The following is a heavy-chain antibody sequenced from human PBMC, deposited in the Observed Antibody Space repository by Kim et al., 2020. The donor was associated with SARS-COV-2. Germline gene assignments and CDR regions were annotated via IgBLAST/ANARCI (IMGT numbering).Heavy chain of an antibody. J-gene: IGHJ6*02. CDR3: AMHSSGPNYYYYCMDV. Sequence: SVKVRFTISRDNSKNTLYLQMNSLRAEDTAVYYCAMHSSGPNYYYYCMDVWGQGTTVTVSS. V-gene: IGHV3-30*07. D-gene: IGHD6-19*01.